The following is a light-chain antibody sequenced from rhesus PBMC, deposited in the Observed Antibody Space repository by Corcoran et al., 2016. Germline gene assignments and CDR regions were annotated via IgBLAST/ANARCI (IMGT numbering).Light chain of an antibody. CDR2: GAA. Sequence: EIVMTQSPATLSLSPGERATLSCRASQSVSSSLGWYQQKPGQAPRLLIYGAARRATGIPDRFSGSGSGTDFTLTISSREPEDVAVYYCRQHSSWPRTFGQGTKVEIK. CDR3: RQHSSWPRT. J-gene: IGKJ1*01. CDR1: QSVSSS. V-gene: IGKV3-24*01.